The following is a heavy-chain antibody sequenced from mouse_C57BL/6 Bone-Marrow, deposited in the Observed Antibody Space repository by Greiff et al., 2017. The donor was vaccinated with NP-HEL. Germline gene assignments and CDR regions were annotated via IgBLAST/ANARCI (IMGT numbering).Heavy chain of an antibody. Sequence: EVKLMESGPELVKPGASVKISCKASGYSFTGYYMNWVKQSPEKSLEWIGEINPSTGGTTYNQKFKAKATLTVDKSSSTAYMQLKSLTSEDSAVYYCARYHYGSSYRYAMDYWGQGTSVTVSS. CDR2: INPSTGGT. V-gene: IGHV1-42*01. CDR1: GYSFTGYY. D-gene: IGHD1-1*01. CDR3: ARYHYGSSYRYAMDY. J-gene: IGHJ4*01.